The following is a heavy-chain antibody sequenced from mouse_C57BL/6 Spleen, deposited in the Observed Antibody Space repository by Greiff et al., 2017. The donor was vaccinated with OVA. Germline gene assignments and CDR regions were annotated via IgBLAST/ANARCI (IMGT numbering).Heavy chain of an antibody. V-gene: IGHV5-16*01. J-gene: IGHJ2*01. CDR3: ARLNWEYYFDY. D-gene: IGHD4-1*01. Sequence: EVQRVESEGGLVQPGSSMKLSCTASGFTFSDYYMAWVRQVPEKGLEWVANINYDGSSTYYLDSLKSRFIISRDNAKNILYLQMSSLKSEDTATYYCARLNWEYYFDYWGQGTTLTVSS. CDR1: GFTFSDYY. CDR2: INYDGSST.